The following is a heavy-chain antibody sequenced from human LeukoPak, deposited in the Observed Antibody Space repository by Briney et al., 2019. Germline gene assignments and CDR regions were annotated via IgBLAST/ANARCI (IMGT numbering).Heavy chain of an antibody. CDR3: ARGQQLVGGTDY. Sequence: SETLSLTCTVSGYSINSGYYWSWIRPPPGKRLEWIGSIYYSGSTYSNPTLKSRLTISVDTSKNQFSLKLSSVTAADTAVYYCARGQQLVGGTDYWGQGTLVTVSS. CDR1: GYSINSGYY. D-gene: IGHD6-13*01. V-gene: IGHV4-38-2*02. CDR2: IYYSGST. J-gene: IGHJ4*02.